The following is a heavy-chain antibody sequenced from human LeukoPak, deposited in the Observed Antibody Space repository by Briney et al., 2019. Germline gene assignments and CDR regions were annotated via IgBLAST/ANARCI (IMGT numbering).Heavy chain of an antibody. J-gene: IGHJ5*02. D-gene: IGHD3-10*01. CDR2: INPNIGGT. V-gene: IGHV1-2*02. CDR3: ARDPVRGIILYRIPNWFDP. CDR1: GYTFTGYY. Sequence: ASVKVSCKASGYTFTGYYMHWVRQAPGQGLEWMGWINPNIGGTKYAQKFQGRVTMTRDTSINTVYMELTRLRSDDTAVYYCARDPVRGIILYRIPNWFDPWGQGTLVTVSS.